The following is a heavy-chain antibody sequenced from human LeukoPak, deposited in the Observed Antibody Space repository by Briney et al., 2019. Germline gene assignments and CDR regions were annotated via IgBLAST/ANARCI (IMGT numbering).Heavy chain of an antibody. D-gene: IGHD2-2*01. CDR1: GFTFSSYA. V-gene: IGHV3-30-3*01. Sequence: GGSLRLSCAASGFTFSSYAMHWVRQAPGKGLEWVAVISYDGSNKYYADSVKGRFTISRDNSKNTLYLQMNSLRAEDTAVYYCARDKLLWFTDWGQGTLVTVSS. J-gene: IGHJ4*02. CDR2: ISYDGSNK. CDR3: ARDKLLWFTD.